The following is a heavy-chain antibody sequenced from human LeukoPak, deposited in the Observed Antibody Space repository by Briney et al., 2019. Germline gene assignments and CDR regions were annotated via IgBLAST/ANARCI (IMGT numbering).Heavy chain of an antibody. D-gene: IGHD3-16*01. CDR3: ARVVQGVFDY. V-gene: IGHV3-21*01. CDR1: GFTFSSYS. J-gene: IGHJ4*02. Sequence: GGSLRLSCAASGFTFSSYSMNWVRQAPGRGLEWVSSISSSSSYIYYADSVKGRFTISRDNAKNSLYLQMHSLRAEATAVHSCARVVQGVFDYWGQGTLVTVSS. CDR2: ISSSSSYI.